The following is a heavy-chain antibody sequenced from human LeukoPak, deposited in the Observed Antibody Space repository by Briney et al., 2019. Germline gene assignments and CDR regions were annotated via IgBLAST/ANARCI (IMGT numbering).Heavy chain of an antibody. Sequence: GGSLRLSCAASGFTFSSYTMNWVRQPPGKGLEWVSNIGTSSTTIYYADSVKGRFTVSRDNAKNSLYLQMNSLRAEDTAVYYCARDHCTSTSCSFDYWGQGTLVTVSS. V-gene: IGHV3-48*01. CDR2: IGTSSTTI. CDR3: ARDHCTSTSCSFDY. D-gene: IGHD2-2*01. J-gene: IGHJ4*02. CDR1: GFTFSSYT.